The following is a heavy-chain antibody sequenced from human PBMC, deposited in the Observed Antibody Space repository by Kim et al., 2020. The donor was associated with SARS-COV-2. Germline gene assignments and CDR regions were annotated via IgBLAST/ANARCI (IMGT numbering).Heavy chain of an antibody. D-gene: IGHD3-10*01. CDR2: IYYSGST. CDR3: ARRGLMMYYYGSGRPPGWAPVDP. V-gene: IGHV4-39*01. J-gene: IGHJ5*02. CDR1: GGSISSSSYY. Sequence: SETLSLTCTVSGGSISSSSYYWGWIRQPPGKGLEWIGSIYYSGSTYYNPSLKSRVTISEDKSKNQFSLKLTSVTAADTAVYYCARRGLMMYYYGSGRPPGWAPVDPWGQGTLVTVSS.